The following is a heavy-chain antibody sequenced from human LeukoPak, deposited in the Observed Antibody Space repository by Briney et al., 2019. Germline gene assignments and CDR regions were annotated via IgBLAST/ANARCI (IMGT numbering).Heavy chain of an antibody. CDR2: ISGSGDNT. Sequence: GGSLRLSCAASGFTFSSYAMSWVRRAPGKGLEWVSAISGSGDNTYHADSVKGRFTISRDNSKNTLYLQMNSLRAEDTAVYYCAKTGASDYWGQGTLVTVSS. D-gene: IGHD1-26*01. J-gene: IGHJ4*02. CDR3: AKTGASDY. CDR1: GFTFSSYA. V-gene: IGHV3-23*01.